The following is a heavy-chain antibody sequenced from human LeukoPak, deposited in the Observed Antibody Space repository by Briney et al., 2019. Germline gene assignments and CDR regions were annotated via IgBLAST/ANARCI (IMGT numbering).Heavy chain of an antibody. V-gene: IGHV3-21*04. J-gene: IGHJ4*02. CDR2: ISVSRSYI. CDR3: AKRKRRIVVVTAVDFFDS. Sequence: GGSLRLSCAATGFTFSSYCMSWVRQAPGKGLEWGSSISVSRSYISYADSVKGRFTISRDNSKNTVYLQMTSLRDDDTAIYYCAKRKRRIVVVTAVDFFDSWGQGILVTVSS. CDR1: GFTFSSYC. D-gene: IGHD2-21*02.